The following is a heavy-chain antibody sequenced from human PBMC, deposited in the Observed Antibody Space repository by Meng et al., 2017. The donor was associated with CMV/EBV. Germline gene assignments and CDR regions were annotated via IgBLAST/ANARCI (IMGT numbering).Heavy chain of an antibody. D-gene: IGHD3-3*01. J-gene: IGHJ4*02. CDR1: GFTFSSYS. CDR2: ISSSSSTI. Sequence: LSCAASGFTFSSYSMNWVRQAPGKGLEWVSYISSSSSTIYYADSVKGRFTISRDNAKNSLYLQMNGLRAEDTAVYYCARGLGRFWEWLPHFDYWGQGTLVTVSS. V-gene: IGHV3-48*04. CDR3: ARGLGRFWEWLPHFDY.